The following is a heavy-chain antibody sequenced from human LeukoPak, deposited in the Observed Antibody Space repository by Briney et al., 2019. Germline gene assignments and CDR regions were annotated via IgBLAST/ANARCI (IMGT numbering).Heavy chain of an antibody. CDR3: ARQRYNYYYYMDV. Sequence: ASVKVSCKAPGYTFTGYYMHWVRQAPGQGLEWMGWINPNSGGTNYAQKFQGRVTMTRDTSISTAYMELSRLRSDDTAVYYCARQRYNYYYYMDVWGKGTTVTVSS. J-gene: IGHJ6*03. CDR2: INPNSGGT. CDR1: GYTFTGYY. D-gene: IGHD5-12*01. V-gene: IGHV1-2*02.